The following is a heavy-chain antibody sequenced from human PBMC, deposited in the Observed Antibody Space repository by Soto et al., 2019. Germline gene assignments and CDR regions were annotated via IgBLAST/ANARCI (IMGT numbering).Heavy chain of an antibody. V-gene: IGHV3-21*01. Sequence: GESLKISCAASGFTFSSYSMNWVRQAPGKGRGWVSSISSSSSYIYYADSVKGRFTISRDNAKNSLYLQMNSLRAEDTAVYYCARVRPLYYYYMDVWGKGTTVTVSS. J-gene: IGHJ6*03. CDR2: ISSSSSYI. CDR1: GFTFSSYS. CDR3: ARVRPLYYYYMDV.